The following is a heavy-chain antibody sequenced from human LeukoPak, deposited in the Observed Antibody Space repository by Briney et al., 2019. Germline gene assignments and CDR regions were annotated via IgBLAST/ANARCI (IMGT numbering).Heavy chain of an antibody. D-gene: IGHD2-2*01. V-gene: IGHV3-23*01. J-gene: IGHJ6*02. Sequence: GGSLRLSCAASGFTFSSYAMSWVRQAPGKGLEWVSAISGSGGSTYYADSVKGRFTISRDNSKNTLYLQMNSLRAEDTAVYYCARDRVVVVPAQISHYYYYGMDVWGQGTTVTVSS. CDR1: GFTFSSYA. CDR2: ISGSGGST. CDR3: ARDRVVVVPAQISHYYYYGMDV.